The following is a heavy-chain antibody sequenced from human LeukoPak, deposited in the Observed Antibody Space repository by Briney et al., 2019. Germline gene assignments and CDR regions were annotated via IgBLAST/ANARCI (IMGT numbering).Heavy chain of an antibody. J-gene: IGHJ4*02. CDR3: ARVHSGWYFFDY. D-gene: IGHD6-19*01. CDR1: GGTFSSYA. CDR2: INAGNGNT. V-gene: IGHV1-3*01. Sequence: ASVKVSCKASGGTFSSYAISWVRQAPGQGLEWMGWINAGNGNTKYSQKFQGRVTITRDTSASTAYMELSSLRSEDTAVYYCARVHSGWYFFDYWGQGTLVTVSS.